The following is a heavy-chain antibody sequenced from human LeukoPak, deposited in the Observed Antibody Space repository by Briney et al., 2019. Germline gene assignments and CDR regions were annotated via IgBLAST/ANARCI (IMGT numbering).Heavy chain of an antibody. CDR2: IRYDGSNK. CDR1: GFTFSSYG. V-gene: IGHV3-30*02. CDR3: YSSGWSGSRIFDY. Sequence: GGSLRLSCAASGFTFSSYGMHWVRQAPGKGLEWVAFIRYDGSNKYFADSVKGRFTISRDSSKNTAYLQMNSLKTEDTAVYYCYSSGWSGSRIFDYWGQGILVTVSS. D-gene: IGHD6-19*01. J-gene: IGHJ4*02.